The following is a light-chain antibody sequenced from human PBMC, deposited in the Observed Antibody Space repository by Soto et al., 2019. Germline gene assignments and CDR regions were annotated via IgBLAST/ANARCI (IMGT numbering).Light chain of an antibody. CDR1: QRISTH. CDR3: QHSYRPLRT. CDR2: AAY. J-gene: IGKJ1*01. V-gene: IGKV1-39*01. Sequence: IAEYGSCVDAAGGGSVTITCRASQRISTHLNWYQQKPGKAPNLLIYAAYNLQSGLPSRFSGSGSGRALHLTISSLQPEDFPTYYCQHSYRPLRTFREGTKVDIK.